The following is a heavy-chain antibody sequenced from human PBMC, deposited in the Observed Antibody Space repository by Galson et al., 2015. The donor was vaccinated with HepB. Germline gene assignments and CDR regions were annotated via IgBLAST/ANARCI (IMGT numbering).Heavy chain of an antibody. V-gene: IGHV1-8*01. Sequence: SVKVSCKASGYTFTSYDINWVRQATGQGLEWMGWMNPNSGNTGYAQKFQGRVTMTRNTSISTAYMELSSLRSEDTAVYYCARGSVVVVAARYYYYYYGMDVWGQGTTVTVSS. CDR2: MNPNSGNT. D-gene: IGHD2-15*01. J-gene: IGHJ6*02. CDR1: GYTFTSYD. CDR3: ARGSVVVVAARYYYYYYGMDV.